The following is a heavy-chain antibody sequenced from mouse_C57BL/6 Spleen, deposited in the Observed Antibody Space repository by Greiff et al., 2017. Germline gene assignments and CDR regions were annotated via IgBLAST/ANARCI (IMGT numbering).Heavy chain of an antibody. CDR1: GFTFSSYT. J-gene: IGHJ3*01. CDR2: ISGGGGNT. CDR3: ARQDGYYSKGTGFAY. Sequence: EVKLMESGGGLVKPGGSLKLSCAASGFTFSSYTMSWVRQTPEKRLEWVATISGGGGNTYYPDSVKGRFTISRDNAKNTLYLQMSSLRSEDTALYYCARQDGYYSKGTGFAYWGQGTLVTVSA. D-gene: IGHD2-5*01. V-gene: IGHV5-9*01.